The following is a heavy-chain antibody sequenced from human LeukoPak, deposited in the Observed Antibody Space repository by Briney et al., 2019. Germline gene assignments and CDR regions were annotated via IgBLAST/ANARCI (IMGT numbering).Heavy chain of an antibody. CDR3: ARDRYCSSTSCYSAFDY. CDR2: IYYSGST. V-gene: IGHV4-39*07. CDR1: GGSISSSSYY. J-gene: IGHJ4*02. Sequence: SETLSLTCTVSGGSISSSSYYWGWIRQPPGKGLEWIGSIYYSGSTYYNPSLKSRVTMSVDTSKNQFSLKLSSVTAADTAVYYCARDRYCSSTSCYSAFDYWGQGTLVTVSS. D-gene: IGHD2-2*01.